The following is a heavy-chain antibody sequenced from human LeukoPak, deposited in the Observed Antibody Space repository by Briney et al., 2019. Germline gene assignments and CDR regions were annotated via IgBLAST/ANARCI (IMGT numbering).Heavy chain of an antibody. V-gene: IGHV1-69*04. CDR3: ARVSVPDPYYYYYGMDV. CDR1: GGTFSSYA. J-gene: IGHJ6*02. Sequence: GSSVKVSCKASGGTFSSYAISWVRQAPGQGLEWMGRIIPILGIANYAQKFQGRVTITADKSTSTAYMELSSLRSEDTAVYYCARVSVPDPYYYYYGMDVWGQGTTVTVSS. CDR2: IIPILGIA. D-gene: IGHD3-10*01.